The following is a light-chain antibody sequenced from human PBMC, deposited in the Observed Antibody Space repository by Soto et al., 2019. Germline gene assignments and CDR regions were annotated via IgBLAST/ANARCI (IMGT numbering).Light chain of an antibody. CDR2: GAS. CDR3: QSYNDWPFT. Sequence: EIVMTQSPATLSVSPGERVTLSCRASESLSTYLAWYQQKPGQAPRLLIYGASTKATGIPARFSGSGSATDFPLTISRLKSEDCAVYYCQSYNDWPFTFGQGTKLEI. J-gene: IGKJ2*01. CDR1: ESLSTY. V-gene: IGKV3-15*01.